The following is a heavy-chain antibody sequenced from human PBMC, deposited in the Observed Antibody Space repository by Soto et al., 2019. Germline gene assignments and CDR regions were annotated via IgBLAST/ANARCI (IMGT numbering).Heavy chain of an antibody. CDR2: INPNSGGT. CDR1: GYTFTVYY. Sequence: ASVKVSCKASGYTFTVYYMHWVRQAPGQGLEWMGWINPNSGGTNYAQKFQGWVTMTRDTSISTAYMELSRLRSDDTAVYYCARTVAAAGTSIHYGKDVWGQGTTVTVSS. D-gene: IGHD6-13*01. CDR3: ARTVAAAGTSIHYGKDV. V-gene: IGHV1-2*04. J-gene: IGHJ6*02.